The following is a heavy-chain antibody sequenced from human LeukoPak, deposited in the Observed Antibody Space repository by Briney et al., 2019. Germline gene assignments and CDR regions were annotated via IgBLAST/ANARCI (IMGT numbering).Heavy chain of an antibody. CDR3: ARAEVEMATSFDY. D-gene: IGHD5-24*01. J-gene: IGHJ4*02. V-gene: IGHV1-69*04. CDR2: IIPILGIA. Sequence: ASVKVSCKASGGTFRSYAISWVRQAPGQGLEWVGRIIPILGIANYAQKFQGRVTITADKSTSTAYMELSSLRSEDTAVYYCARAEVEMATSFDYWGQRTLGTVSS. CDR1: GGTFRSYA.